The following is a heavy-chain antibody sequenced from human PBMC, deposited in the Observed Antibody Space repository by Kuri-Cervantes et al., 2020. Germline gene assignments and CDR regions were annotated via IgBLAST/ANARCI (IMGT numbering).Heavy chain of an antibody. Sequence: GESLKISCAASGFTFSSYSMNWVRQAPGNGLEWVANIKQDGSDKYYVAALKGRFAISRDNAKNYLYLQMNSLRAEDTAVYYCARYSYYYGMDAWGQGTTVTVSS. CDR3: ARYSYYYGMDA. V-gene: IGHV3-7*03. D-gene: IGHD2-21*01. CDR2: IKQDGSDK. CDR1: GFTFSSYS. J-gene: IGHJ6*02.